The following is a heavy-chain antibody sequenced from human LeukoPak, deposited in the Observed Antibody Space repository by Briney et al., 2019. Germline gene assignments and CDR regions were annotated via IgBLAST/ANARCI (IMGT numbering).Heavy chain of an antibody. Sequence: ASVKVSCKASGGTFSSYAMHWVRQAPGQRLEWMGWINAGNGNTKYSQKFQGRVTITRDTSASTACMELSSLRSEDTAVYYCARSTMIVVVIGAFDIWGQGTMVTVSS. CDR2: INAGNGNT. CDR1: GGTFSSYA. CDR3: ARSTMIVVVIGAFDI. J-gene: IGHJ3*02. V-gene: IGHV1-3*01. D-gene: IGHD3-22*01.